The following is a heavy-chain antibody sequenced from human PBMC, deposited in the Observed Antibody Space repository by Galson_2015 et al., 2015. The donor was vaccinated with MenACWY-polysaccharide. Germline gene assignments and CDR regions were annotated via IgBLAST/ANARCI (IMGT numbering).Heavy chain of an antibody. Sequence: SLRLSCAASGFTVSSNYMSWVRQAPGKGLEWVSVIYSGGSTYYADSVKGRFTISRDNSKNTLYLQMNSLRAEDTAVYYCASTRWLRLRGYFDYWGQGTLVTVSS. CDR1: GFTVSSNY. J-gene: IGHJ4*02. CDR3: ASTRWLRLRGYFDY. CDR2: IYSGGST. D-gene: IGHD5-24*01. V-gene: IGHV3-53*01.